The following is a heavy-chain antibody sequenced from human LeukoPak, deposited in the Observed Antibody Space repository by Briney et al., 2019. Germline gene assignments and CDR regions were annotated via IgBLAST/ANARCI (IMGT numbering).Heavy chain of an antibody. V-gene: IGHV4-59*02. D-gene: IGHD6-13*01. CDR1: AASVSRHF. CDR3: ARSFVAAAGLGY. J-gene: IGHJ4*02. CDR2: VFSSGST. Sequence: SETLSLTCNFSAASVSRHFWSWIRQTPEKGVEWLGYVFSSGSTNYNPSLKSRVTMSVDTSKNQFSLKLSSVTAADTAVYYCARSFVAAAGLGYWGQGTLVTVSS.